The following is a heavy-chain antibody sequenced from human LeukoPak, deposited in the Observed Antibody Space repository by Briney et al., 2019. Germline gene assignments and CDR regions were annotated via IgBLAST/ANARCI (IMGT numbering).Heavy chain of an antibody. CDR3: ARGPARLDY. CDR1: GYTFTSYY. V-gene: IGHV1-46*01. Sequence: ASVKVSCKASGYTFTSYYVHWVRQAPGQGLEWMGIISPSGASTSYAQKFQGRVTMTRNTSISTAYMELSSLKSEDTAVYYCARGPARLDYWGQGTLVTVSS. D-gene: IGHD6-25*01. J-gene: IGHJ4*02. CDR2: ISPSGAST.